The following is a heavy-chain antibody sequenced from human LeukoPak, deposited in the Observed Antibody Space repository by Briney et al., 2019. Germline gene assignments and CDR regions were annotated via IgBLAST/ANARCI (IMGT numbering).Heavy chain of an antibody. D-gene: IGHD3-22*01. CDR3: ARAGIWDYSDSSGYHNGAFDI. J-gene: IGHJ3*02. V-gene: IGHV1-2*02. Sequence: AASVKVSCKASGYTFTGYYMHWVRQAPGQGLEWMGWINPNSGGTNYAQKFQGRVTMTRDTSISTAYMELSRPRSDDTAVYYCARAGIWDYSDSSGYHNGAFDIWGQGTMVTVSS. CDR2: INPNSGGT. CDR1: GYTFTGYY.